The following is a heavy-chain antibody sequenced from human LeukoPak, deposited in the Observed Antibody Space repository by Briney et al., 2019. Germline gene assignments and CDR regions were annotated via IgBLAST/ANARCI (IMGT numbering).Heavy chain of an antibody. CDR1: GGSFSGYY. CDR2: INHSGST. D-gene: IGHD6-19*01. J-gene: IGHJ6*02. Sequence: SETLSLTCAVYGGSFSGYYWSWIRQPPGKGLEWIWEINHSGSTNYNPSLKSRVTTSVDTSKNQFSLKLSSVTAADTAVYYCARRAVFYYYYYYGMDVWGQGTTVTVSS. V-gene: IGHV4-34*01. CDR3: ARRAVFYYYYYYGMDV.